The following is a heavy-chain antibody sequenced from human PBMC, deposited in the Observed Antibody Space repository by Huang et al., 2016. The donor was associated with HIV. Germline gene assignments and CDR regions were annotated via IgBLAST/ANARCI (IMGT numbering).Heavy chain of an antibody. V-gene: IGHV4-39*02. Sequence: QLQLQESGPGLVKPSETLSLTCTVSGGSIRSDNYYWGWIRQPPGKGLEWIGGIYYSGGTYYNPSLKRRVTITVDTSKNHFSRRMRSVTAADTAVYYCARLPGSITMIRGVITDPYWGQGTLVTVSS. CDR1: GGSIRSDNYY. J-gene: IGHJ4*02. CDR3: ARLPGSITMIRGVITDPY. CDR2: IYYSGGT. D-gene: IGHD3-10*01.